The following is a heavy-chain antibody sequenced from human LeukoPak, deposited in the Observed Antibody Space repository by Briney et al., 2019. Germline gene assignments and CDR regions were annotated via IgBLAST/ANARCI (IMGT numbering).Heavy chain of an antibody. D-gene: IGHD6-6*01. CDR2: INHSGST. J-gene: IGHJ5*02. CDR1: GGSISSYY. CDR3: ARAPGYSSSSGGLDP. V-gene: IGHV4-34*01. Sequence: SETLSLTCTVSGGSISSYYWSWIRQPPGKGLEWIGEINHSGSTNYNPSLKSRVTISVDTSKNQFSLKLSSVTAADTAVYYCARAPGYSSSSGGLDPWGQGTLVTVSS.